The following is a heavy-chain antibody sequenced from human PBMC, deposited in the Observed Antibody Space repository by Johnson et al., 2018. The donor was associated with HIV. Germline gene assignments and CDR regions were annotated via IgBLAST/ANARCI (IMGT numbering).Heavy chain of an antibody. CDR2: IYSGDSA. CDR3: AGGSYNDAFDI. CDR1: GFTVSGHY. V-gene: IGHV3-66*01. Sequence: VQLVESRGVLVQPGGSLRLSFAASGFTVSGHYMNWVRQAPGKGLEWVSVIYSGDSAYYTHSVKGRFTISRDNSKNTLYLQMNSLRAEDTAVYYCAGGSYNDAFDIWGQGTMVTVSS. D-gene: IGHD1-26*01. J-gene: IGHJ3*02.